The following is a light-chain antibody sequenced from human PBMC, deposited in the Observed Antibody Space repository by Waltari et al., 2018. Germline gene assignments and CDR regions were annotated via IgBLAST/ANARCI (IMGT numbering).Light chain of an antibody. Sequence: DIVMTQSPDSLAVSLGERATINYKSSQNILYSSNNKNYLGWDQQKPGQPPKLLIYWASALESWIPDRFSGGGSGTDFTLTISSLQAEDVAVYYCQQYYSVPWTFGQGTKVEIK. CDR2: WAS. J-gene: IGKJ1*01. CDR3: QQYYSVPWT. V-gene: IGKV4-1*01. CDR1: QNILYSSNNKNY.